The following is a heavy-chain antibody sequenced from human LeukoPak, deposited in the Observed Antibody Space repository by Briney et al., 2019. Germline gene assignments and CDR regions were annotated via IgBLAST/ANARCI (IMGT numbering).Heavy chain of an antibody. CDR3: TKADYSSGWGYYFDY. CDR1: GFTFGSYW. J-gene: IGHJ4*02. V-gene: IGHV3-7*03. D-gene: IGHD6-19*01. Sequence: GGSLRLSCAASGFTFGSYWMSWVRQAPGKGLEWVANIKQDGSEKYYVDSVKGRFTISRDNAKNSLYLQMNSLRADDTALYYCTKADYSSGWGYYFDYWGQGALVTVSS. CDR2: IKQDGSEK.